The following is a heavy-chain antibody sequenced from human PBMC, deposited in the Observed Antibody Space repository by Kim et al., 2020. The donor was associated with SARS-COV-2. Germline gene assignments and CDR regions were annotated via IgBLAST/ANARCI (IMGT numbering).Heavy chain of an antibody. CDR3: AKDRRVRGVMLALAFDI. D-gene: IGHD3-10*01. V-gene: IGHV3-23*03. J-gene: IGHJ3*02. Sequence: VKGRFTISRDNSKNTLYLQMNSLRAEDTAVYYCAKDRRVRGVMLALAFDIWGQWTMVTVSS.